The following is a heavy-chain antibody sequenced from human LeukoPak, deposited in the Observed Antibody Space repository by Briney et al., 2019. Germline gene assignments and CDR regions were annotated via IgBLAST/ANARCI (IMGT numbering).Heavy chain of an antibody. J-gene: IGHJ6*03. CDR3: ARRYDFWSGPYMDV. CDR1: GGSISSGSYY. Sequence: SETLSLTCTVSGGSISSGSYYWSWIRQPAGKGLEWIGRIYTSGSTNYNPSLKSRVTISVDTSKNQFSLKQSSVTAADTAVYYCARRYDFWSGPYMDVWGKGTTVTVSS. CDR2: IYTSGST. D-gene: IGHD3-3*01. V-gene: IGHV4-61*02.